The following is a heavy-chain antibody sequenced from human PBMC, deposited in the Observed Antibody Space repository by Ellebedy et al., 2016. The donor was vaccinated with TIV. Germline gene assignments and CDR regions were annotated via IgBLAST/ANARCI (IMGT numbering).Heavy chain of an antibody. CDR2: IWYDGSNK. CDR3: ARGPAWSGYPHDAFDI. CDR1: GFTFSSYG. V-gene: IGHV3-33*01. D-gene: IGHD3-3*01. J-gene: IGHJ3*02. Sequence: GGSLRLXXAASGFTFSSYGMHWVRQAPGKGLEWVAVIWYDGSNKYYADSVKGRFTISRDNSKNTLYLQMNSLRAEDTAVYYCARGPAWSGYPHDAFDIWGQGTMVTVSS.